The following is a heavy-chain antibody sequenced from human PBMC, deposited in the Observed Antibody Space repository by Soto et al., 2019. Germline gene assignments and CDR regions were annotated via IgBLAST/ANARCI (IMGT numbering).Heavy chain of an antibody. J-gene: IGHJ6*02. D-gene: IGHD1-26*01. CDR3: ARALPPVGYYHGMDV. V-gene: IGHV3-13*01. CDR2: IGTAGDT. Sequence: GGSLRLSCAASGFTFSSYDMHWVRQATGKGLEWVSAIGTAGDTYYPGSVKGRFTISRENAKNSLYLQMNSLRAGDTAVYYCARALPPVGYYHGMDVWGQGTTVTVSS. CDR1: GFTFSSYD.